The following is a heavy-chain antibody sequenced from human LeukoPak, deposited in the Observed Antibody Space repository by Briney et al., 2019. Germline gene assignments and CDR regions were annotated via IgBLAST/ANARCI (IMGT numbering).Heavy chain of an antibody. CDR2: ISYDGSNK. Sequence: EGSLRLSCAVSGFTFSSFGMQWVRQAPGKGLEWVALISYDGSNKHYADSVKGRFTISRDNSKNTLYLQMNGLRPEDTAVYYCARDLLAGLGIDYWGQGTLVTVSS. CDR3: ARDLLAGLGIDY. J-gene: IGHJ4*02. D-gene: IGHD3/OR15-3a*01. CDR1: GFTFSSFG. V-gene: IGHV3-30*03.